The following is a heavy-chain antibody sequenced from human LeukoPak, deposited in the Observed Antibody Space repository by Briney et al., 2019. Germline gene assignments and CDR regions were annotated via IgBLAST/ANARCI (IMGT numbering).Heavy chain of an antibody. Sequence: SGTLSLTCTVSGGSISPYYWSWIRQPPGKGLEWIGYIYYSGTTNYNPSLKSRVTISVDTSKNQFSLKLSSVTAADTAVYYCARETAHYYDTSRGWFDPWGQGTLVTVSS. CDR3: ARETAHYYDTSRGWFDP. V-gene: IGHV4-59*01. J-gene: IGHJ5*02. CDR2: IYYSGTT. CDR1: GGSISPYY. D-gene: IGHD3-22*01.